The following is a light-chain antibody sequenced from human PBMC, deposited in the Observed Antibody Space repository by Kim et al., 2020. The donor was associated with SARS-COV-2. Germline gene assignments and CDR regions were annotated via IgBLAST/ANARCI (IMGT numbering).Light chain of an antibody. J-gene: IGLJ3*02. CDR1: SNTIGYEG. Sequence: RQTATLTCSGNSNTIGYEGAAWLQQHQGHPPKLLSYRNNNRPSGISERFSASRSGNTASLTITGLQPEDEADYYCSAWDRSLSAWVFGGGTQLTVL. V-gene: IGLV10-54*01. CDR2: RNN. CDR3: SAWDRSLSAWV.